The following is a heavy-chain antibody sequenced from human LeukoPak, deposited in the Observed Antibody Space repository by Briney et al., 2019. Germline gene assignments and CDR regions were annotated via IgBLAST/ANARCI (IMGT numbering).Heavy chain of an antibody. CDR2: IRSEGINK. CDR3: AKDSGYTSSWCDF. D-gene: IGHD6-13*01. CDR1: GFTFRSYG. V-gene: IGHV3-30*02. Sequence: PGGSLRLSCEASGFTFRSYGIHWVRQAPGKGLEWVAFIRSEGINKYYADSVKGRFTVSRDNSNNTLYLQMNSLRVEDTAVYYCAKDSGYTSSWCDFWGQGTLVTVSS. J-gene: IGHJ4*02.